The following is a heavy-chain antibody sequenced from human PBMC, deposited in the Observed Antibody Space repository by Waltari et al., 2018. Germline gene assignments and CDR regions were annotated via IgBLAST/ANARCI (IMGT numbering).Heavy chain of an antibody. J-gene: IGHJ6*02. CDR1: GGSISSSSYY. V-gene: IGHV4-39*01. Sequence: QLQLQESGPGLVKPSETLSLTCTVSGGSISSSSYYWGWIRQPPGKGLEWIGSIYYSGSTHYNPSLKRRVTISVDTSKNQCSLKLSSVTAADTAVYYCARPHLLGYCTNGVCYDYGMDVWGQGTTVTVSS. CDR3: ARPHLLGYCTNGVCYDYGMDV. D-gene: IGHD2-8*01. CDR2: IYYSGST.